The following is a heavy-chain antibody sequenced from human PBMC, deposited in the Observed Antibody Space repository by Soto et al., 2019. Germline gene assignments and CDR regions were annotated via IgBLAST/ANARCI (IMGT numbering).Heavy chain of an antibody. D-gene: IGHD4-17*01. Sequence: QVQLVESGGGVVQPGRSLRLSCAASGFTFSYNGMHWVRQAPGKGLEWVAVIWYDGSKIYYADSVKDRFTISRDNSKNTLFLQMNSLRAEDTAVYYCARGVDYGDYAIDYWGQGTLVTVSS. V-gene: IGHV3-33*01. CDR1: GFTFSYNG. CDR3: ARGVDYGDYAIDY. J-gene: IGHJ4*02. CDR2: IWYDGSKI.